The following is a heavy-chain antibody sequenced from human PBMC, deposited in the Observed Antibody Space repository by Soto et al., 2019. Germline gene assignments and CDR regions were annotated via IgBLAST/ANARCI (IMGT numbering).Heavy chain of an antibody. V-gene: IGHV3-7*01. Sequence: EVQLVESGGGLVQPGWSLRLSCTASGFTFSDSWMTWVRQAPGKGLEWVARIKPDESEKKYADSVKGRFSISRDNSKNSMYLQMDSLRGEDTAVYYCVRGGSNYASWGQGTLVTVSS. CDR3: VRGGSNYAS. D-gene: IGHD4-4*01. CDR1: GFTFSDSW. CDR2: IKPDESEK. J-gene: IGHJ5*02.